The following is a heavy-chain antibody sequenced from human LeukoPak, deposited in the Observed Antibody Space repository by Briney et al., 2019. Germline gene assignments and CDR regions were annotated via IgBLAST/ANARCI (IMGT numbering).Heavy chain of an antibody. Sequence: PSETLSLTCTVSGDSISSNYWSWIRQPPGKGLEWIAYIHDSGSTYNNPSLKSRLSISIDTSKNQFSLKLNSVTAADTAVYYCARVVAAAGNNWFDPWGQGTLVTVSS. D-gene: IGHD6-13*01. J-gene: IGHJ5*02. CDR3: ARVVAAAGNNWFDP. V-gene: IGHV4-59*12. CDR2: IHDSGST. CDR1: GDSISSNY.